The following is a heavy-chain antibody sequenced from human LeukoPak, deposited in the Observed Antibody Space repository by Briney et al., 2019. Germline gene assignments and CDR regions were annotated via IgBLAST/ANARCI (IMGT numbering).Heavy chain of an antibody. Sequence: PGGSLRLSCVASVLTFSNYWMDWVRQDAEKGLLWVARISNDGTSTTYADSVQGRFSISRDNAKNTLYLQMNSLRAEDTAVYYCARRAGAYSHPYDYWGQGTLVTVSS. CDR1: VLTFSNYW. CDR2: ISNDGTST. J-gene: IGHJ4*02. V-gene: IGHV3-74*01. D-gene: IGHD4/OR15-4a*01. CDR3: ARRAGAYSHPYDY.